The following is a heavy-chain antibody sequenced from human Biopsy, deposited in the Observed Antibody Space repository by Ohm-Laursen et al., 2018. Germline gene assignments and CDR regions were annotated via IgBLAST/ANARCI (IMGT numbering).Heavy chain of an antibody. V-gene: IGHV3-9*01. CDR2: ISWNSGSI. J-gene: IGHJ4*02. CDR1: GFTFQDHA. Sequence: SLRLSCSASGFTFQDHAMHWVRQAPGKGLEWVSGISWNSGSINYAVSVQGRFTISRDNAKNSLYLQMNSLRVEDTALYFCARLGELHGLWYFDFWGQGALVTVSS. CDR3: ARLGELHGLWYFDF. D-gene: IGHD2-21*01.